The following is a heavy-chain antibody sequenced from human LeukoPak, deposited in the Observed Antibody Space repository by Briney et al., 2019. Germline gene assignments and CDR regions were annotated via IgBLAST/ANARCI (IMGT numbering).Heavy chain of an antibody. D-gene: IGHD5-18*01. CDR1: GFTFSSYG. CDR2: TLYDGRNK. CDR3: ARDQGYTYGHSFDY. Sequence: GGSLRLSCAASGFTFSSYGMHWVRQAPGKGLEWVTLTLYDGRNKCYADSVKGRFTISRDNSKNTLYLQMNSLRAEDTAVYYCARDQGYTYGHSFDYWGQGTLVTVSS. J-gene: IGHJ4*02. V-gene: IGHV3-33*05.